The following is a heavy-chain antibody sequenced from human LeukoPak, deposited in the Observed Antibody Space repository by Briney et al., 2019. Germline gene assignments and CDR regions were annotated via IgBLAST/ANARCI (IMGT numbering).Heavy chain of an antibody. CDR1: GFTFSSYA. D-gene: IGHD6-13*01. V-gene: IGHV3-23*01. Sequence: PGGSLRLSCAASGFTFSSYAMSWVRQAPGKGLEWVSGIRGSGTTTYYADSVKGRFSVSRDNAKNSLYLQMNSLRAEDTAVHYCARFPYINKMQQPPDYWGQGTLVTVSS. CDR3: ARFPYINKMQQPPDY. J-gene: IGHJ4*02. CDR2: IRGSGTTT.